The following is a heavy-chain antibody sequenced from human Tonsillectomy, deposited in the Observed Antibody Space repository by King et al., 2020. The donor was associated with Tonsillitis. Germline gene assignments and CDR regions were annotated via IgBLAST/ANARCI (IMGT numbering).Heavy chain of an antibody. J-gene: IGHJ4*02. Sequence: VQLVESGGGLVQPGGSLRLSCAVSGFTFSKNAMSSVRQAPGKGLEWVSGISGSGGSTYYADSVKGRFIISRDNSKNTLYLQMNSLRAEDTAVYYCAKDYSGSHYWGQGTLVTVSS. V-gene: IGHV3-23*04. CDR2: ISGSGGST. D-gene: IGHD6-19*01. CDR3: AKDYSGSHY. CDR1: GFTFSKNA.